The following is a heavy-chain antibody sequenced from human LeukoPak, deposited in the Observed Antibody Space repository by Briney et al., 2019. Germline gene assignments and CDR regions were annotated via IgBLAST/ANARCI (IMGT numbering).Heavy chain of an antibody. CDR1: GGTFSSYA. CDR2: IIPTLGIA. J-gene: IGHJ5*02. D-gene: IGHD2-2*01. V-gene: IGHV1-69*04. Sequence: ASVKVSCKASGGTFSSYAISWVRQAPGQGLEWMGRIIPTLGIANYAQKFQGRVTITADRSTSTAYMELSSLRSEDTAVYYCARDFDCSSTSCPPWGQGTLVTVSS. CDR3: ARDFDCSSTSCPP.